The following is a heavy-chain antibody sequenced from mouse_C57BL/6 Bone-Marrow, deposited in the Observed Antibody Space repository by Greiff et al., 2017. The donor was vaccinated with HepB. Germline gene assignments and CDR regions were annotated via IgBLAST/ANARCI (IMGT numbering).Heavy chain of an antibody. J-gene: IGHJ3*01. V-gene: IGHV1-82*01. CDR2: IYPGDGDT. CDR1: GYAFSSSW. CDR3: ARPRGAY. Sequence: QVQLQQSGPELVKPGASVKISCKASGYAFSSSWMNWVKQRPGKGLEWIGRIYPGDGDTNYNGKFKGKATLTADKSSSTAYVQLSSLTSEDSAVYFCARPRGAYWGQGTLVTVSA. D-gene: IGHD3-1*01.